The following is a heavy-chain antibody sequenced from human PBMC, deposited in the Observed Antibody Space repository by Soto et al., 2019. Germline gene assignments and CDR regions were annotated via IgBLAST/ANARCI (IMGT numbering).Heavy chain of an antibody. CDR2: IYYSGST. D-gene: IGHD2-8*02. Sequence: SETLSLTCTVSGGSFSSGGYYWSWIRQLPGKGLEWIGYIYYSGSTYYNPSLKSRFTISLDTSKNQFSLKLSSVTAADTAVYYCSRATSFSGHHGYWGQGTLVTVSS. J-gene: IGHJ4*02. CDR3: SRATSFSGHHGY. V-gene: IGHV4-31*03. CDR1: GGSFSSGGYY.